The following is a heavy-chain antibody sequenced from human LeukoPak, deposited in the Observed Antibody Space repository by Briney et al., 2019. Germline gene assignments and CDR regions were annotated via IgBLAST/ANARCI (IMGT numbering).Heavy chain of an antibody. CDR1: GFTFSSYW. D-gene: IGHD5-18*01. V-gene: IGHV3-23*01. J-gene: IGHJ4*02. CDR3: ARTGYNYGTSLND. CDR2: ITYIDGST. Sequence: PGGSLRLSCAASGFTFSSYWMSWVRQAPGKGLEWVSGITYIDGSTYYADSVKGRFTISRDNSKNTLYLQMNSLRAEDTAVYYCARTGYNYGTSLNDWGQGTLVTVSS.